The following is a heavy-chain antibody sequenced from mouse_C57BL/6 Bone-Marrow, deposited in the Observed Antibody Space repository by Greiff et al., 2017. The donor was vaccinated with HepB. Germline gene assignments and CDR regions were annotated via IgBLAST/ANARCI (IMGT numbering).Heavy chain of an antibody. CDR1: GYSFTSYY. Sequence: QVQLQQSGPELVKPGASVKISCKASGYSFTSYYIHWVKQRPGQGLEWIGWIYPGSGNTKYNEKFKGKATLTADTSSSTAYMQLSSLTSEDSAVYYCARCTTVVATEAMDYWGQGTSVTVSS. D-gene: IGHD1-1*01. V-gene: IGHV1-66*01. CDR2: IYPGSGNT. CDR3: ARCTTVVATEAMDY. J-gene: IGHJ4*01.